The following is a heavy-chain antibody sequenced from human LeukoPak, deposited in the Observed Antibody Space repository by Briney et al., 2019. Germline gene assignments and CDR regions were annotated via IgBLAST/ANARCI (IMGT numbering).Heavy chain of an antibody. D-gene: IGHD3-22*01. Sequence: GASVKVSCKVSGYTLTELSMHWVRQAPGKGLEWMGGFDPEDGETIYAQKFQGRVTMTEDTSTDTAYMELSSLRSEDTAVYYCATSGVVVTFMRAFDIWGQGTMVTVSS. V-gene: IGHV1-24*01. J-gene: IGHJ3*02. CDR3: ATSGVVVTFMRAFDI. CDR1: GYTLTELS. CDR2: FDPEDGET.